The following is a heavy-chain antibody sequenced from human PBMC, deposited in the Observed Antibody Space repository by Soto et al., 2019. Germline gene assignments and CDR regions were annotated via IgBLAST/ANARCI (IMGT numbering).Heavy chain of an antibody. D-gene: IGHD6-13*01. CDR3: ARTSEGGYSSSWYRHQLSY. CDR2: IWYDGSNK. CDR1: GFTFSSYD. V-gene: IGHV3-33*01. Sequence: GGSLRLSCAASGFTFSSYDMHWVRQAPGKGLEWVAVIWYDGSNKYYADSVKGRFTISRDNSKNTLYLQMNSLRAEDTAVYYCARTSEGGYSSSWYRHQLSYWGQGTLVTVLL. J-gene: IGHJ4*02.